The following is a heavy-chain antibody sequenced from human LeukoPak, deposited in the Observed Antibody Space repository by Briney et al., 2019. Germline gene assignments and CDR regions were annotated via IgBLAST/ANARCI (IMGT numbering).Heavy chain of an antibody. V-gene: IGHV1-2*02. D-gene: IGHD2-15*01. CDR1: GYTFSGYY. J-gene: IGHJ4*02. Sequence: ASVKVSCKASGYTFSGYYMHWVRQAPGQGLEWMGWMNPNSGDTNYAQKFQGRVTMTRDTSISTAYMELSRLRSDDTAVYYCARDQVARDIVVVLAATGTIDYWGQGTLVTVSS. CDR3: ARDQVARDIVVVLAATGTIDY. CDR2: MNPNSGDT.